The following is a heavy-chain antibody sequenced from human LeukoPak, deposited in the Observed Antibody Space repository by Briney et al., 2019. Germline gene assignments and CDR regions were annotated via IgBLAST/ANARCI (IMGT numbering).Heavy chain of an antibody. J-gene: IGHJ6*03. CDR3: ARRGYPYYYYYYMDV. CDR1: GFTFSINA. Sequence: GGSLRLSCAASGFTFSINAMSWVRQAPGKGLEWVSAITDSGGSTYYADSVKGRFTISRDNSKNTLYLQMNSLRAEDTAVYYCARRGYPYYYYYYMDVWGKGTTVTVSS. D-gene: IGHD5-18*01. CDR2: ITDSGGST. V-gene: IGHV3-23*01.